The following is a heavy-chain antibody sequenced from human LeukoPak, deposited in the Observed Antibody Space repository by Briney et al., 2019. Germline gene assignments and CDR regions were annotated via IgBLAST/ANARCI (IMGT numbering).Heavy chain of an antibody. CDR1: GYTFTGYY. Sequence: ASVKVSCKASGYTFTGYYMHWVRQAPGQGLEWMGWINPNSGGTNYAQKFQGRVTMTRDTSISTAYMELSRLRSDDTAVYYCARDFSGASYYYHYGMDVWGQGTAVTVSS. V-gene: IGHV1-2*02. D-gene: IGHD1-26*01. CDR3: ARDFSGASYYYHYGMDV. CDR2: INPNSGGT. J-gene: IGHJ6*02.